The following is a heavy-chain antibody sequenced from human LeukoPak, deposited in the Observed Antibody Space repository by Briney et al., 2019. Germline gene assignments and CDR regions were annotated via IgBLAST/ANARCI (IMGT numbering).Heavy chain of an antibody. CDR3: ARDSHWTGTLGAFDI. CDR2: ISSSGSTI. CDR1: GFTFSDYY. D-gene: IGHD1-1*01. Sequence: PGGSLRLSCAASGFTFSDYYMSWIRQTPGKGLEWVSYISSSGSTIYYADSVKGRFTISRDNAKNSLYLQMNSLRAEDTAVYYCARDSHWTGTLGAFDIWGQGTMVTVSS. J-gene: IGHJ3*02. V-gene: IGHV3-11*01.